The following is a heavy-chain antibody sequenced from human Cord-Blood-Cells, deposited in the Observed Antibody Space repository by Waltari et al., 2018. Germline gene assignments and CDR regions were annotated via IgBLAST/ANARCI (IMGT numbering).Heavy chain of an antibody. J-gene: IGHJ5*02. CDR1: GGTFSSYA. CDR3: ARDVPKGQNYNWFDP. V-gene: IGHV1-69*01. Sequence: QVQLVQSGAEVKKPGSSVTVSCKASGGTFSSYAISWVRQAPGQGLEWMGGISHIFGTANYAQKFQGRVTITADESPSTAYMELSSLRSEDTAVYYCARDVPKGQNYNWFDPWGQGTLVTVSS. CDR2: ISHIFGTA.